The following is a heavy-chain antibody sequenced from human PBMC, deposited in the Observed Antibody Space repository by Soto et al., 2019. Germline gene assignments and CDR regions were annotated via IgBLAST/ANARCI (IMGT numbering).Heavy chain of an antibody. D-gene: IGHD2-15*01. CDR2: IVPLFRTT. V-gene: IGHV1-69*06. J-gene: IGHJ6*02. Sequence: RASVKVSCKTSGGTFSSYAISWVRQAPGQGLEWMGGIVPLFRTTNYAQKFQGRVTITADTSTYTVYMELSGLRSGDTAVYYCTTDFSGDYYYYGMDVWGQGTTVTVSS. CDR3: TTDFSGDYYYYGMDV. CDR1: GGTFSSYA.